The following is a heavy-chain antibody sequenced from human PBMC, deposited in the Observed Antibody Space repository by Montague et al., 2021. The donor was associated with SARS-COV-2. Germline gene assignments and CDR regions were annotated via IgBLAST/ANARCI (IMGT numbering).Heavy chain of an antibody. J-gene: IGHJ6*02. V-gene: IGHV3-33*01. D-gene: IGHD6-13*01. CDR1: GFTFSSYG. CDR3: ARDSSSGSDWYYYYGMDV. Sequence: SLRLSCAASGFTFSSYGMPWVRQAPGKGLEWVAILWYDGSKNYYADSVKGRFTISRDNSKNTLYLQMHALRSEDTAVYYCARDSSSGSDWYYYYGMDVWGQGTTVTVSS. CDR2: LWYDGSKN.